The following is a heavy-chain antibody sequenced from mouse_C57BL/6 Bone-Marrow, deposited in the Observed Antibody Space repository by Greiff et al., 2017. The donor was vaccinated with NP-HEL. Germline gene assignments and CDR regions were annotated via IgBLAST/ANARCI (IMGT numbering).Heavy chain of an antibody. Sequence: EVKLVESGGGLVKPGGSLKLSCAASGFTFSDYGMHWVRQAPEKGLEWVAYISSGSSTIYYADTVKGRFTISRDNAKNTLFLQMTSLRSEDTAMYYCARESNCYAMDYWGQGTSVTVSS. CDR2: ISSGSSTI. D-gene: IGHD2-5*01. J-gene: IGHJ4*01. V-gene: IGHV5-17*01. CDR1: GFTFSDYG. CDR3: ARESNCYAMDY.